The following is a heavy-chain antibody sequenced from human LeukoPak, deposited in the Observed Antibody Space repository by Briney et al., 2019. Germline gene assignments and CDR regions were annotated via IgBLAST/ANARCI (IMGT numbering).Heavy chain of an antibody. CDR1: GYSISSGYY. CDR2: IYHSGST. CDR3: AREFGTATPDFAQENWFDP. D-gene: IGHD2-15*01. V-gene: IGHV4-38-2*02. Sequence: SETLSLTCTVSGYSISSGYYWGWIRQPPGKGLEWIGSIYHSGSTYYNPSLKSRVTISVDTSKNQFSLKLSSVTAADTAVYYCAREFGTATPDFAQENWFDPWGQGTLVTVSS. J-gene: IGHJ5*02.